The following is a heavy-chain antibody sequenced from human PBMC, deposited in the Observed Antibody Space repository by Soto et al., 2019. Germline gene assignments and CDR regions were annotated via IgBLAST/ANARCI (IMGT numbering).Heavy chain of an antibody. CDR1: ADTFSSYA. CDR2: FFPFFNTP. Sequence: QVQLVQAGGEVKRPGSSVRVSCKASADTFSSYAFTWGRQAPGQGLDWMGGFFPFFNTPNYEQKFPGRVTITANESTSTAYMDLSSLRSEDTAMYYCAAESAYGGNPLAFLYRGQGTLVTVSS. J-gene: IGHJ4*02. CDR3: AAESAYGGNPLAFLY. D-gene: IGHD2-21*01. V-gene: IGHV1-69*01.